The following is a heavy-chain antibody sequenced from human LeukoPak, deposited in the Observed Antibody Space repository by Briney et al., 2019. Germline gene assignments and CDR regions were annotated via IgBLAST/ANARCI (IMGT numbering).Heavy chain of an antibody. CDR3: ARGICSGGSCSYCYYYYMDV. CDR2: INHSGST. Sequence: SETLSLTCAVYGGSFSGYYWSWIRQPPGKGLEWIGEINHSGSTNYNPSLKSRVTISVDTSKNQFSLKLSSVTAADTAVYYCARGICSGGSCSYCYYYYMDVWGKGTTVTVSS. D-gene: IGHD2-15*01. J-gene: IGHJ6*03. CDR1: GGSFSGYY. V-gene: IGHV4-34*01.